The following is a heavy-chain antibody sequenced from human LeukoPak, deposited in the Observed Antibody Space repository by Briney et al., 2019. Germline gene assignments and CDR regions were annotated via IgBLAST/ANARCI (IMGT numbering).Heavy chain of an antibody. CDR3: AKDSAYYYGSGSYYTPRYFDY. J-gene: IGHJ4*02. CDR2: IRYDGSNK. D-gene: IGHD3-10*01. CDR1: GFTFSGSA. Sequence: GGSLRLSCAASGFTFSGSAMHWVRQAPGKGLEWVAFIRYDGSNKYYADSVKGRFTISRDNSKNTLYLQMNSLRAEDTALYYCAKDSAYYYGSGSYYTPRYFDYWGQGTLVTVSS. V-gene: IGHV3-30*02.